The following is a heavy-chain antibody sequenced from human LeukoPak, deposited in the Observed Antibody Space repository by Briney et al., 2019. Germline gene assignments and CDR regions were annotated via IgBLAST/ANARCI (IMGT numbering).Heavy chain of an antibody. CDR1: GGTFSSYA. CDR2: IIPIFGTA. D-gene: IGHD5-18*01. CDR3: AHRDTAIVY. V-gene: IGHV1-69*05. J-gene: IGHJ4*02. Sequence: SVKVSCXASGGTFSSYAISWVRLALGQGLEWMGRIIPIFGTANYAQKFQGRVTITTDESTSTAYMELSSLRSEDTAVYYCAHRDTAIVYWGQGTLVTVSS.